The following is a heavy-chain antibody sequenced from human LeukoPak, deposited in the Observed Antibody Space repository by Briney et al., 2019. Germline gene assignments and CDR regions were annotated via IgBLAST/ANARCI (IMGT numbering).Heavy chain of an antibody. Sequence: PGGSLRLSCAASGFSFTSYWMMWVRQAPGKGLEWVANIKQDGSEKYYVDSVKGRFSISRDNAKKSVYLQVNSLRDEDTAVYYCARYPMDVWGQGTTVTVSS. J-gene: IGHJ6*02. CDR3: ARYPMDV. CDR2: IKQDGSEK. V-gene: IGHV3-7*01. CDR1: GFSFTSYW.